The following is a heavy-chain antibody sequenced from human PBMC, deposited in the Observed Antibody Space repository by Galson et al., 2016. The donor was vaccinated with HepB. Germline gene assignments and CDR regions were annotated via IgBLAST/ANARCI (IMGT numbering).Heavy chain of an antibody. V-gene: IGHV3-48*02. CDR2: ISRSTPTI. CDR3: ARAAGDYGNDGFPNFDY. D-gene: IGHD4-17*01. J-gene: IGHJ4*02. CDR1: GFIFSSYR. Sequence: SLRLSCAASGFIFSSYRMNWVRQAPGKGLEWVSYISRSTPTIYYADSVKGRFTISRDNSKNTLFLQMNSLRDEDTAVYFCARAAGDYGNDGFPNFDYWGQGTLVTVSS.